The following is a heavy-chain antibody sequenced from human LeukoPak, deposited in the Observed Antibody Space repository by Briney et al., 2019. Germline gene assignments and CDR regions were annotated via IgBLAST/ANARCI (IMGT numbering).Heavy chain of an antibody. CDR1: GGSFSGCF. J-gene: IGHJ3*02. Sequence: SETLSLTCAVYGGSFSGCFWSWIRQPPGKGLEWIGEVNYNGSNYNPSLKSRVTMSVDTSKNQFSLKLSSVTAADTAMYYCGRSEDAFDIWGQGTMVTVSS. V-gene: IGHV4-34*01. CDR3: GRSEDAFDI. CDR2: VNYNGS.